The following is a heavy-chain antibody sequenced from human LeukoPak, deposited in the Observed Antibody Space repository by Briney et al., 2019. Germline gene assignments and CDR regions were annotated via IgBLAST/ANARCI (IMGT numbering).Heavy chain of an antibody. V-gene: IGHV3-7*01. CDR1: GFTFSSYW. CDR2: IKQDGSEK. CDR3: AREGITIFGVVIIGLDY. Sequence: PGGSLRLSCAASGFTFSSYWMSWVRQAPGKGLEWVANIKQDGSEKYYVDSVKGRFTISRDNAKDSLYLQMNSLRAEDTAVYYCAREGITIFGVVIIGLDYWGQGTLVTVSS. J-gene: IGHJ4*02. D-gene: IGHD3-3*01.